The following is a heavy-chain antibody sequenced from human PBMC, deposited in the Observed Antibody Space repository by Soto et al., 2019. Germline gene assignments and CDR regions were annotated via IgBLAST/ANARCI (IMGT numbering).Heavy chain of an antibody. CDR1: GFTFSSYA. V-gene: IGHV3-23*01. CDR3: AKDTGYYYDSSGSSYDP. Sequence: PGGSLRLSCAASGFTFSSYAMSWVRQAPGKGLEWVSAISGSGGSTYYADSVEGRFTISRDNSKNTLYLQMNSLRAEDTAVYYCAKDTGYYYDSSGSSYDPWGQGTLVTVSS. J-gene: IGHJ5*02. D-gene: IGHD3-22*01. CDR2: ISGSGGST.